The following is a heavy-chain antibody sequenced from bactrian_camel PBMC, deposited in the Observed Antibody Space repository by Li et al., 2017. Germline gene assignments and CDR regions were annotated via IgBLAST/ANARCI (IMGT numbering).Heavy chain of an antibody. J-gene: IGHJ7*01. CDR2: VSRAGGSS. V-gene: IGHV3S40*01. CDR1: GFTFSDHD. Sequence: VQLVESGGGLVQPGGSLRLSCAASGFTFSDHDMSWVRQTPGKGLEWVSAVSRAGGSSSYADSVKGRFTISRDNAKNTLYLQMNSLDTVDTAVYYCAARPNGGMRSPDYYGMDYWGKGTQVTVS. D-gene: IGHD1*01.